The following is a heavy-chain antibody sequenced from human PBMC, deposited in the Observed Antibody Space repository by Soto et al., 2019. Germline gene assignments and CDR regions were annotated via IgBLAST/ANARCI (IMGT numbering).Heavy chain of an antibody. J-gene: IGHJ4*02. V-gene: IGHV4-34*01. CDR1: GGSFSGYY. CDR3: ARRDSSPHNRY. CDR2: INHSGST. D-gene: IGHD2-15*01. Sequence: SETLSLTCTVPGGSFSGYYWSWIRQPPGKGLEWIGEINHSGSTNYNPSLKSRVTISVDTSKNQFSLKLSSVTAADTAVYYFARRDSSPHNRYWGPGTLVTVSS.